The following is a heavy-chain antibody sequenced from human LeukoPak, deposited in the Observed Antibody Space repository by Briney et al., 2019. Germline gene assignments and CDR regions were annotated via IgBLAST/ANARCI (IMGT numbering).Heavy chain of an antibody. CDR3: ARDHNYDSSGYYSYWYFDL. J-gene: IGHJ2*01. CDR1: GYTFTGYY. Sequence: ASVKVSCKASGYTFTGYYMHWVRQAPGQGLEWMGWINPNSGGTNYAQKFQGRVTMTRDTSISTAYMELSRLRSDDTAVYYCARDHNYDSSGYYSYWYFDLWGRGNLVTVSS. V-gene: IGHV1-2*02. CDR2: INPNSGGT. D-gene: IGHD3-22*01.